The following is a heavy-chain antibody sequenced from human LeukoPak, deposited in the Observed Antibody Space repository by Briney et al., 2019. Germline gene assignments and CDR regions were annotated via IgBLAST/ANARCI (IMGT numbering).Heavy chain of an antibody. Sequence: PGGSLRLSCAASGFTFSNAWMSWVRQAPGKGLEWVGRIKSKTDGGTTDYAAPVKGRFTIPRDDSKNTLYLQMNSPKTEDTAVYYCTTDFLYSFGGSYVYWGQGTLVTVSS. D-gene: IGHD1-26*01. CDR2: IKSKTDGGTT. J-gene: IGHJ4*02. CDR1: GFTFSNAW. CDR3: TTDFLYSFGGSYVY. V-gene: IGHV3-15*01.